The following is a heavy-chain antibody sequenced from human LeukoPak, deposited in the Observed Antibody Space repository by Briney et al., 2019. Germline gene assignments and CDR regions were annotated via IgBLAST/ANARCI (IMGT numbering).Heavy chain of an antibody. J-gene: IGHJ4*02. CDR3: ARGVYRYQDY. Sequence: SETLSLTCAVYGGSFSGYYWSWIRQPPGNGLEWIGEINHSGSTNYNPSLKSRVTISVDTSKNQFSLKLSSVTAADTAVYYCARGVYRYQDYWGQGTLATVSS. CDR2: INHSGST. CDR1: GGSFSGYY. V-gene: IGHV4-34*01. D-gene: IGHD2-8*01.